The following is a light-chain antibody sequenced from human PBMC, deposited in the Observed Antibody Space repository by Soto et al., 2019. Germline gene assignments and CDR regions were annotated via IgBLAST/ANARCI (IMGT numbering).Light chain of an antibody. Sequence: QSVLTQPPSASGTPGQRVTISWSGSRSNIGSNTVNWYQQLPGTAPKLLIYSNNQRPSGVPYRFSGSKSGTSASLAISGLQSEDEADFYCAAWDDSLNGPVFGGGTKLPVL. CDR3: AAWDDSLNGPV. J-gene: IGLJ2*01. V-gene: IGLV1-44*01. CDR2: SNN. CDR1: RSNIGSNT.